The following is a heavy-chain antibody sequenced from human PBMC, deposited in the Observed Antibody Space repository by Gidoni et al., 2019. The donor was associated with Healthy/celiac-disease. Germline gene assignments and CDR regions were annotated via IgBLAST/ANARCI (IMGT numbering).Heavy chain of an antibody. CDR3: AKWADYDFWSGNTRNWFDP. V-gene: IGHV3-23*01. J-gene: IGHJ5*02. D-gene: IGHD3-3*01. CDR2: ISGRGGST. CDR1: GFPFSSYA. Sequence: EVQLLESGGGLVQPGGSLRLSCAASGFPFSSYAISWVRQAPGKGLGWVSAISGRGGSTYYADSVKGRFTISRDNSKNTLYLQMNSLRAEDTAVYYCAKWADYDFWSGNTRNWFDPWGQGTLVSVSS.